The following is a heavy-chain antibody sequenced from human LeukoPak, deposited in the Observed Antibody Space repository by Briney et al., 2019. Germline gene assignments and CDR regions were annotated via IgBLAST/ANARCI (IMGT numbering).Heavy chain of an antibody. D-gene: IGHD4-17*01. V-gene: IGHV3-23*01. CDR3: SKKGQNEDYGKPD. J-gene: IGHJ4*02. CDR2: ISGSGVGT. Sequence: PGGSLRLSCAASGFTFSSYTMNWVRQAPGKGLEWVSAISGSGVGTYYADSVKGRFTISRDNSRSTLYLQMNSLRAEDTAVYYCSKKGQNEDYGKPDWGQGTLVTVSS. CDR1: GFTFSSYT.